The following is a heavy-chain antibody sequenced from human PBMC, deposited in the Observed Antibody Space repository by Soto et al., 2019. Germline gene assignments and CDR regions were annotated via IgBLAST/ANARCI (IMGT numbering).Heavy chain of an antibody. Sequence: GGSLRLSCVGSGFTFSGYLMHWVRQDSGMGLLWVSSIKSDGTVTQYADSVKGRFTVSRDNTKNTVYLQMTSLRPEDTAVYYCAKDLSWGQCDSWCQGTLVTVSS. D-gene: IGHD3-16*01. J-gene: IGHJ4*02. CDR1: GFTFSGYL. CDR3: AKDLSWGQCDS. CDR2: IKSDGTVT. V-gene: IGHV3-74*03.